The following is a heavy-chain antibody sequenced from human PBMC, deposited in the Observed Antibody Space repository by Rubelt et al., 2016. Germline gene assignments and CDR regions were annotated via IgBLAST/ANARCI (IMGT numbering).Heavy chain of an antibody. CDR2: INHSGST. V-gene: IGHV4-34*01. D-gene: IGHD1-26*01. Sequence: QVQLQQWGAGLLKPSETLSLTCAVYGGSFSGYYWSWLRQPPGTGLEWIGEINHSGSTNYNPSLKSRVTISVDTSKNQFSLKLSSVTAADTAVYYCARRRRYSGSSYWYFDLWGRGTLVTVSS. J-gene: IGHJ2*01. CDR1: GGSFSGYY. CDR3: ARRRRYSGSSYWYFDL.